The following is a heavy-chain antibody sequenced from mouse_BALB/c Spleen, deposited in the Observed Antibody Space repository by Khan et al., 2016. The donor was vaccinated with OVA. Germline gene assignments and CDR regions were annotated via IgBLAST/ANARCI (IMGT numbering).Heavy chain of an antibody. D-gene: IGHD1-1*01. J-gene: IGHJ1*01. CDR3: ATNYYGNTYWYFDV. Sequence: EVQLQESGPSLVNPSQTLSLTCSVSGDSITSGYWNWIRKFPGNKLEYMGYINYSGSTYYNPSLKSRISITRDTSKNQFYLQLISVTTDDTATYFGATNYYGNTYWYFDVWGAGTTVTVSS. CDR2: INYSGST. V-gene: IGHV3-8*02. CDR1: GDSITSGY.